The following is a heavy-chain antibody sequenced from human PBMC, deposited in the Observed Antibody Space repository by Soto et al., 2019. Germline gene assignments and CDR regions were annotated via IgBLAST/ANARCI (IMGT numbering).Heavy chain of an antibody. CDR3: ARHIAVAGRGSYYYYYYGMDV. CDR2: IDPSDSYT. V-gene: IGHV5-10-1*01. D-gene: IGHD6-19*01. J-gene: IGHJ6*02. CDR1: GYSFTSYW. Sequence: PGESLKISCKGSGYSFTSYWISWVSQMPGKGLEWMGRIDPSDSYTNYSPSFQGHVTISADKSISTAYLQWSSLKASDTAMYYCARHIAVAGRGSYYYYYYGMDVWGQGTTVTVSS.